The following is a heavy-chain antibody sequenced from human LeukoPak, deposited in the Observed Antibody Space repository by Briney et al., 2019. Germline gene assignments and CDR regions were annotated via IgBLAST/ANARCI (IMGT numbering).Heavy chain of an antibody. V-gene: IGHV3-33*08. D-gene: IGHD6-19*01. CDR3: ARGWTSGWYQGDFDY. CDR1: GLTFSSYA. CDR2: IWYDGSNK. Sequence: GGSLRLSCAASGLTFSSYAMSWVRQAPGKGLEWVAAIWYDGSNKYYADSVKGRITISRDNSKNTLYLQMNSLRAEDTAVYYCARGWTSGWYQGDFDYWGQGTLVTVSS. J-gene: IGHJ4*02.